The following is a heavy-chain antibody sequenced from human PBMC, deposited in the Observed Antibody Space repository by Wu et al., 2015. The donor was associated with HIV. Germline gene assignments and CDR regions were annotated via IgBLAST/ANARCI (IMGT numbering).Heavy chain of an antibody. CDR1: GGTFSSYA. D-gene: IGHD5-24*01. V-gene: IGHV1-69*18. CDR2: IIPIFGTP. J-gene: IGHJ4*02. CDR3: ARRQQLVDQ. Sequence: QVQLVQSGTELKRPGSSVKISCKASGGTFSSYAINWVRQAPGQGLEWVGRIIPIFGTPDYARKFRGRIRITADESSTTSYMELISLGREDTAIYYCARRQQLVDQWGQGTL.